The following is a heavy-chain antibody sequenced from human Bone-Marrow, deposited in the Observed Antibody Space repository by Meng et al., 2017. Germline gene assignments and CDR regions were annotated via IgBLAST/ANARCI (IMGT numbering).Heavy chain of an antibody. CDR3: ATTVLRYFDWLLGTFDY. Sequence: QGPLVQSGAGVKKPGASVKVSCKPSGYYLPDYYIHWVRRAPGQGLEWMGRINPKSGDTHYAQKFQARVTMTGDTSISTAYMELSGLRSEDTAVYYCATTVLRYFDWLLGTFDYWGQGTLVTVSS. CDR2: INPKSGDT. J-gene: IGHJ4*02. CDR1: GYYLPDYY. V-gene: IGHV1-2*06. D-gene: IGHD3-9*01.